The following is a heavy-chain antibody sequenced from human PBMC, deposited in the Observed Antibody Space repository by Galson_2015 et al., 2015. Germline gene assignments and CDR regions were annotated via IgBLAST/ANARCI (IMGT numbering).Heavy chain of an antibody. V-gene: IGHV1-69*13. CDR2: IIPIFGTA. CDR3: ANSIVVVPAAPTDAVYYGMDV. J-gene: IGHJ6*02. D-gene: IGHD2-2*01. CDR1: GGTFSSYA. Sequence: SVKVSCKASGGTFSSYAISWVRQAPGQGLEWMGGIIPIFGTANYAQKFQGRVTITADESTSTAYMELSSLRSEDTAVYYCANSIVVVPAAPTDAVYYGMDVWGQGTTVTVSS.